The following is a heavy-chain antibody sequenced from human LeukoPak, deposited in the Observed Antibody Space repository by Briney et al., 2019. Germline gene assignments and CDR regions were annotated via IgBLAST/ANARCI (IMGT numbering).Heavy chain of an antibody. D-gene: IGHD2-15*01. CDR1: GYTFTSYG. Sequence: GASVKVSCKASGYTFTSYGISWVRQAPGQGLEWMGWISAYNGNTNYAQKLQGRVTMTTDTSTSTAYMELRSLRSDDTAVYYCARGGPDRYCSGGSCYPYSHYYYGMDVWGQGTTVTVSS. V-gene: IGHV1-18*01. CDR3: ARGGPDRYCSGGSCYPYSHYYYGMDV. CDR2: ISAYNGNT. J-gene: IGHJ6*02.